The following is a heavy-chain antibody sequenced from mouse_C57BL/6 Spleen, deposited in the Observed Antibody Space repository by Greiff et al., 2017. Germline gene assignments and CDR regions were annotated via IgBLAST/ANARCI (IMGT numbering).Heavy chain of an antibody. D-gene: IGHD1-1*01. Sequence: EVKLQESGPGMVKPSQSLSLTCTVTGYSITSGYDWHWIRHFPGNKLEWMGYISYSGSTNYNPSLKSRISITHDTSKNHFFLKLNSVTTEDTATYYCAREGYGSSFAWFAYWGQGTLVTVSA. CDR2: ISYSGST. CDR1: GYSITSGYD. J-gene: IGHJ3*01. CDR3: AREGYGSSFAWFAY. V-gene: IGHV3-1*01.